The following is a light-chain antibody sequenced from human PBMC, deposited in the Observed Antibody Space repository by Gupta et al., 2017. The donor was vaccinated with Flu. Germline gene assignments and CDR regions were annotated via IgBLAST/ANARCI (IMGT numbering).Light chain of an antibody. CDR2: DYN. Sequence: FMLTQPHSVSESPGKTATLSCTRSSGSVASNYVQWYQQRPGSSPSTVIYDYNQRPSGVPDRFSGSIDSSSNSASLIISGLETEDEAVYYCQSYDSGNLVFGGGTKLTVL. V-gene: IGLV6-57*01. CDR1: SGSVASNY. J-gene: IGLJ3*02. CDR3: QSYDSGNLV.